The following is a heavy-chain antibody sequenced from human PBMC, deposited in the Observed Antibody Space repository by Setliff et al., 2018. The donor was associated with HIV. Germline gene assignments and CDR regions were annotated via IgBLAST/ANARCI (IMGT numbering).Heavy chain of an antibody. V-gene: IGHV4-31*03. J-gene: IGHJ4*02. CDR2: IYYSGNP. D-gene: IGHD2-2*01. Sequence: LSLTCTVSGGSISSGYYYWSWIRQHPGKGLEWIGYIYYSGNPFYNPSLRSRVTISLDTSKNQFSLKLSSVTAADPAVYYCARGFDYAQRPPLYYFDYWGQGTLVTVSS. CDR1: GGSISSGYYY. CDR3: ARGFDYAQRPPLYYFDY.